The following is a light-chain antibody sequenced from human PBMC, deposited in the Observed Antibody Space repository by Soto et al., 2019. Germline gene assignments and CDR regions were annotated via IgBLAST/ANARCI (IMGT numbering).Light chain of an antibody. Sequence: VMTQSPPSLSASPGERVTLSWRASQNIRSSLAWYQQRPGQAPRLLIYDASTRATGIPPRFSGGGSGTEFTVTISSLQSEDLAIYYCQEYDIWPPYTVGQGTKVDIK. CDR2: DAS. J-gene: IGKJ2*01. CDR3: QEYDIWPPYT. V-gene: IGKV3-15*01. CDR1: QNIRSS.